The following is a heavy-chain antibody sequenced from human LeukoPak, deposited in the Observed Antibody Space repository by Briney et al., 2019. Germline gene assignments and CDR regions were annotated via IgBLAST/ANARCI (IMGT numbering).Heavy chain of an antibody. Sequence: SETLSLTCTVSGGSISSSSYYWGWIRQPPGKGLEWIGSIYYSGSTYYNPSLKSRVTISVDTSKNQFSLKLSSVTAADTAVYYCARLRGSSGWYKYYFDYWGQGTLVTVSS. CDR1: GGSISSSSYY. CDR2: IYYSGST. V-gene: IGHV4-39*01. J-gene: IGHJ4*02. CDR3: ARLRGSSGWYKYYFDY. D-gene: IGHD6-19*01.